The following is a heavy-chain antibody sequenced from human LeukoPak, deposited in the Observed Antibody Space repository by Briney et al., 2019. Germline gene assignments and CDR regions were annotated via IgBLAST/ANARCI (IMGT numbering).Heavy chain of an antibody. Sequence: SETLSLTCTVSGGSISSSSYYWGWIRQPPGKGLEWIGSIYYTGSTTYNPSLKSRVTISVDTSKNQFSLKLTSVTAADTAVYYCARGPAAGIDTGHYDYWGQGTLVTVSS. V-gene: IGHV4-39*07. CDR3: ARGPAAGIDTGHYDY. CDR2: IYYTGST. J-gene: IGHJ4*02. D-gene: IGHD6-13*01. CDR1: GGSISSSSYY.